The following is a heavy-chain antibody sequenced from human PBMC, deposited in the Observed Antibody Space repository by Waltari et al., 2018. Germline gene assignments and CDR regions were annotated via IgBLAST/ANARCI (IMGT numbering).Heavy chain of an antibody. CDR2: IYYSGST. CDR3: ARGITIFGYYMDV. V-gene: IGHV4-59*01. J-gene: IGHJ6*03. Sequence: QVQLQESGPGLVKPSETLSLTCTVPGGPISSYYWSWIRQPPGKGLEWIGYIYYSGSTNYNPSLKSRVTISVDTSKNQFSLKLSSVTAADTAVYYCARGITIFGYYMDVWGKGTTVTISS. CDR1: GGPISSYY. D-gene: IGHD3-3*01.